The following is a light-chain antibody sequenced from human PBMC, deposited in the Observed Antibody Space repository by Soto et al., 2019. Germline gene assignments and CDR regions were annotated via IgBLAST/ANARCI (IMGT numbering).Light chain of an antibody. CDR1: WPITAW. CDR3: QQYDTYPYT. CDR2: DAS. Sequence: DIQMTQSPSTLSASVGDRVTITFRASWPITAWLAWYQQKPGKAPKLLIFDASTLESGVPSRFSGGGSGTEFTFTISSLQPDDFATYYCQQYDTYPYTFGQGTKVEIK. J-gene: IGKJ2*01. V-gene: IGKV1-5*01.